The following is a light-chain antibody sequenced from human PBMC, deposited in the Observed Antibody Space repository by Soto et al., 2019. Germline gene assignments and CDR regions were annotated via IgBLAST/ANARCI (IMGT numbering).Light chain of an antibody. CDR2: DVS. Sequence: QSALTQPASVSGSPGQSITLSCTGTSRDVGGYNYVSWYQQHPGKAPNLMIYDVSNRPSGVSNRFSGSKSCNTASLTISGRQAEDEAYYYCSSYTSSSTLVVFGGGTQLTVL. V-gene: IGLV2-14*01. CDR1: SRDVGGYNY. CDR3: SSYTSSSTLVV. J-gene: IGLJ2*01.